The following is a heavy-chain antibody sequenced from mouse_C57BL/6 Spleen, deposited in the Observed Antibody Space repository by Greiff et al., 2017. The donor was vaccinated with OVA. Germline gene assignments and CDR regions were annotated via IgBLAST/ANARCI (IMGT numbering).Heavy chain of an antibody. J-gene: IGHJ4*01. Sequence: QVHVKQSGPELVKPGASVKLSCKASGYTFTSYDINWVKQRPGQGLEWIGWIYPRDGSTKYNEKFKGKATLTVDTSSSTAYMELHSLTSEDSAVYFCAREGTYDYDDAMDYWGQGTSVTVSS. V-gene: IGHV1-85*01. CDR2: IYPRDGST. D-gene: IGHD2-4*01. CDR3: AREGTYDYDDAMDY. CDR1: GYTFTSYD.